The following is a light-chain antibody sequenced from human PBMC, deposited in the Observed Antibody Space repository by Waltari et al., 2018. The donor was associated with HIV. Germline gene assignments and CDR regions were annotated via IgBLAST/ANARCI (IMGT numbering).Light chain of an antibody. CDR3: QSYDSSLSGVV. V-gene: IGLV1-40*01. J-gene: IGLJ2*01. CDR2: GNS. Sequence: QSVLTQPPSVSGAPGQRVTISCPGSRSNIGAGYDVQWYQQLPGTAPKLLIYGNSNRPSGVPDRFSGSKSGTSASLAITGLQAEDEADYYCQSYDSSLSGVVFGGGTKLTVL. CDR1: RSNIGAGYD.